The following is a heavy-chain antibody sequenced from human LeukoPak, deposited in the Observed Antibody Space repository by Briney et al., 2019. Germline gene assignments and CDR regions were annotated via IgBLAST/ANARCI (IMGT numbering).Heavy chain of an antibody. CDR2: INHSGST. J-gene: IGHJ4*02. Sequence: PSETLSLTCAVYGGPFSVYYGSWIRQPPGKGLEWIGEINHSGSTNYNPSLKSRVTISVDTSKNQFSLKLSSVTAADTAVYYCARGRRYCSSTSCYGYWFDYWGQGTLVTVSS. D-gene: IGHD2-2*01. V-gene: IGHV4-34*01. CDR3: ARGRRYCSSTSCYGYWFDY. CDR1: GGPFSVYY.